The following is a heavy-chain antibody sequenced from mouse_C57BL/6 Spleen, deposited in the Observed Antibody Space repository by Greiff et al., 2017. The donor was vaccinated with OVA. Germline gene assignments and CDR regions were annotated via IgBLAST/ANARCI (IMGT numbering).Heavy chain of an antibody. CDR1: GYTFTDYY. CDR2: INPNNGGT. J-gene: IGHJ2*01. D-gene: IGHD2-4*01. Sequence: EVQLQQSGPELVKPGASVKISCKASGYTFTDYYMNWVKQSHGKSLEWIGDINPNNGGTSYNQKFKGKATLTVDKSSSTAYMELRSLTSEDSAVYYCARSPDYDQTFDYWGQGTTLTVSS. V-gene: IGHV1-26*01. CDR3: ARSPDYDQTFDY.